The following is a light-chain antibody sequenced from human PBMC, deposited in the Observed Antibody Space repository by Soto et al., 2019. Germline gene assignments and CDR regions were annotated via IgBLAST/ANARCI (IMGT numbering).Light chain of an antibody. CDR2: DDS. CDR3: QVWDSSSDHWV. Sequence: SYELTQPPSVSVAPGQTARISCGGNNIGTKRVHWYQKKPAQAPVLVVHDDSDRPSGIPERFSGSNSGNTATLTISRVEAGDEADYYCQVWDSSSDHWVFGGGTQLTVL. CDR1: NIGTKR. J-gene: IGLJ3*02. V-gene: IGLV3-21*02.